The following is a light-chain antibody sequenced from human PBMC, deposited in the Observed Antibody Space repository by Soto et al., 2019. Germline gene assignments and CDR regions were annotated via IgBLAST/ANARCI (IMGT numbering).Light chain of an antibody. CDR2: AAS. J-gene: IGKJ4*01. V-gene: IGKV1-39*01. CDR3: QQSYSTPQLT. CDR1: QSISSY. Sequence: DIQMTQYPSSLSASVGDRVTITCRASQSISSYLNWYQQKPGKAPKLLIYAASSLQSGVPSRFSGSGSGTDFTLTISSLQPEDFATYYCQQSYSTPQLTFGGGTKV.